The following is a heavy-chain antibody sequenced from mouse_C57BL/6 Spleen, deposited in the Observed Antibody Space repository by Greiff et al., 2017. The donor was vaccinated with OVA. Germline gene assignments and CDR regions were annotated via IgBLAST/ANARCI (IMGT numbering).Heavy chain of an antibody. J-gene: IGHJ2*01. CDR3: ARWVNYGSGDY. CDR1: GYTFTSYW. CDR2: IYPGSGST. V-gene: IGHV1-55*01. Sequence: QVQLQQPGAELVKPGASVKMSCKASGYTFTSYWITWVKQRPGQGLEWIGDIYPGSGSTNYNEKFKSKSTLTVETSSSTAYMQLSSLTSEDSAVYYCARWVNYGSGDYWGQGTTLTVSS. D-gene: IGHD1-1*01.